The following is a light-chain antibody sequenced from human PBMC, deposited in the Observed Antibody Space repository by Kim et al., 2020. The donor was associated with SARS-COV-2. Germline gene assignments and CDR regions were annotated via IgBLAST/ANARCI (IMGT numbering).Light chain of an antibody. CDR3: AAWDDSLNGWV. CDR1: SSNTGSNT. Sequence: QSVLTQPPSASGTPGQRVTISCSGSSSNTGSNTVTWYQQPPGTAPKLLIHSNNQRPSGVPDRFSGSESGTSASLAISGLQSEDETDYYCAAWDDSLNGWVFDGGTQLAVL. V-gene: IGLV1-44*01. CDR2: SNN. J-gene: IGLJ3*02.